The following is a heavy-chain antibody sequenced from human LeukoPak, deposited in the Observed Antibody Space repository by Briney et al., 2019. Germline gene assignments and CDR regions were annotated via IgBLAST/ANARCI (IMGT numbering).Heavy chain of an antibody. D-gene: IGHD2-8*01. CDR2: ISGSGTNT. CDR1: GFTFSSFS. CDR3: ARDATYCTNGVCYTRFDY. Sequence: PGGSLRLSSEVSGFTFSSFSMSWVRQAPGKGLEWVSDISGSGTNTHYADSVKGRFTTSRDNAKTSLYLEMNSLRAEDTAVYYCARDATYCTNGVCYTRFDYWGQGTLVTVSS. J-gene: IGHJ4*02. V-gene: IGHV3-21*01.